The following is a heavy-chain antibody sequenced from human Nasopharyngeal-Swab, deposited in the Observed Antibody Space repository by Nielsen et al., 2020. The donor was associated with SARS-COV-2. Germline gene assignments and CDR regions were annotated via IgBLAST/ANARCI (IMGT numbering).Heavy chain of an antibody. CDR1: GASISSYY. Sequence: SETLSLTCTVSGASISSYYWSWIRQPPGKRLEWIGYIHNSEITSYNPSLKSRVTISVDTSKNQFSLKLSSVTAADTAVYYCARGDYYGSGSSPYYYYYYGMDVWGQGTTVTVSS. D-gene: IGHD3-10*01. CDR3: ARGDYYGSGSSPYYYYYYGMDV. CDR2: IHNSEIT. J-gene: IGHJ6*02. V-gene: IGHV4-59*01.